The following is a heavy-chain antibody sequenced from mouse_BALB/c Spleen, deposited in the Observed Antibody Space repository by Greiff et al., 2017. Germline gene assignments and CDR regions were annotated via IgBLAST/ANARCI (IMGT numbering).Heavy chain of an antibody. CDR3: TRRGYDGYDAVYFDY. CDR1: GYTFTSYY. D-gene: IGHD2-3*01. J-gene: IGHJ2*01. CDR2: INPSNGGT. V-gene: IGHV1S81*02. Sequence: QVQLQQPGAELVKPGASVKLSCKASGYTFTSYYMYWVKQRPGQGLEWIGGINPSNGGTNFNEKFKSKATLTVDKSSSTAYMQLSSLTSEDSAVYYCTRRGYDGYDAVYFDYWGQGTTLTVSS.